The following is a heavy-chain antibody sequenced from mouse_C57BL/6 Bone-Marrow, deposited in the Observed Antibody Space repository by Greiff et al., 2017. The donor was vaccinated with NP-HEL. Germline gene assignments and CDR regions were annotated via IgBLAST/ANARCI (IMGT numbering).Heavy chain of an antibody. V-gene: IGHV1-42*01. J-gene: IGHJ4*01. Sequence: EVQLQQSVPELVKPGASVKISCKASGYSFTGYYMNWVKQSPEKSLEWIGEINPSTGGTTYNQKFKAKATLTVDKSSSTAYMQLKSLTSEDSAVYYCFHYYGSRDYYAMDYWGQGTSVTVSS. D-gene: IGHD1-1*01. CDR3: FHYYGSRDYYAMDY. CDR1: GYSFTGYY. CDR2: INPSTGGT.